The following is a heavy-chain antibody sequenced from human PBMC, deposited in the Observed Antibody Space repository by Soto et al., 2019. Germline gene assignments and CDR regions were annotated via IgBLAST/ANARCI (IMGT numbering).Heavy chain of an antibody. CDR2: IYHSGST. CDR3: ARGDGDYSYYYYGMDV. CDR1: GGSISSGGYS. V-gene: IGHV4-30-2*01. D-gene: IGHD4-17*01. Sequence: SETLSLTCAVSGGSISSGGYSWSWIRQPPGKGLEWIGYIYHSGSTYYNPSLKSRVTISVDRSKNQFSLKLNSVTAADTAVYYCARGDGDYSYYYYGMDVWGQGTTVTVSS. J-gene: IGHJ6*02.